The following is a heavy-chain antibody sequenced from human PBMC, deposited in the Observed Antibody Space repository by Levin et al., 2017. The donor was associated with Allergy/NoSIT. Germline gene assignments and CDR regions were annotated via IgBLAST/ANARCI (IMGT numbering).Heavy chain of an antibody. CDR1: GFTFSSFW. Sequence: GGSLRLSCVASGFTFSSFWMHWVRQAPGKGLVWLSHIKGDGSTTTYADSVKGRFTISRDNAKNTLYLQMNSLSAEDTAVYYCVRDLYGRDDHWGQGSLVTVSS. J-gene: IGHJ4*02. CDR3: VRDLYGRDDH. V-gene: IGHV3-74*03. D-gene: IGHD2-2*02. CDR2: IKGDGSTT.